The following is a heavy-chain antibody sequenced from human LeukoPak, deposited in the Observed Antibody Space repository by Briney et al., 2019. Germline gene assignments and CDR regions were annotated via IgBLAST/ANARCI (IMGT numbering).Heavy chain of an antibody. D-gene: IGHD3-10*01. CDR3: ARLVRGVIRYYFDY. J-gene: IGHJ4*02. V-gene: IGHV4-34*01. CDR2: INHSGST. CDR1: GGSFSGYY. Sequence: SETLSLTCAVYGGSFSGYYWSWIRQPPGKGLEWIGEINHSGSTNYNPSLKSRVTISVDTSKNQFSLKLGSVTAADTAVYYCARLVRGVIRYYFDYWGQGTLVTVSS.